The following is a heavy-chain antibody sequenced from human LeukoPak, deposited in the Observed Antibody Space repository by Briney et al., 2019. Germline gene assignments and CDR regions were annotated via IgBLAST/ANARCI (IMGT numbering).Heavy chain of an antibody. CDR1: GYTFTSYD. CDR2: MNPNSGNT. J-gene: IGHJ5*02. V-gene: IGHV1-8*01. CDR3: VRGRAIVWVGETDKYFGP. Sequence: ASVKVSCKASGYTFTSYDINWVRQATGQGLEWMGWMNPNSGNTGYAQKFQGRVPLTRDASSSTAYMELSRLTSDDTAVYYCVRGRAIVWVGETDKYFGPWGQGTLVTVSS. D-gene: IGHD3-10*01.